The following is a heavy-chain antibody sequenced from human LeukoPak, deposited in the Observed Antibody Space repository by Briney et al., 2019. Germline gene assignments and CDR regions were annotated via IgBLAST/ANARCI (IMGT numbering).Heavy chain of an antibody. V-gene: IGHV4-59*08. J-gene: IGHJ5*02. CDR1: GGSISSYY. CDR3: ARHQINWFDP. Sequence: SETLPLTCTVSGGSISSYYWSWIRQPPGKGLEWIGYIYYSGSTNYNPSLKSRVTISVDTSKNQFSLKLSSVTAADTAVYYCARHQINWFDPWGQGTLVTVSS. CDR2: IYYSGST.